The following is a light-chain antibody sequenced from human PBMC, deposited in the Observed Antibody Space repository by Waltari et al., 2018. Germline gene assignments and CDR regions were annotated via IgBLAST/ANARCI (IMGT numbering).Light chain of an antibody. CDR1: QGISND. V-gene: IGKV1-6*01. J-gene: IGKJ1*01. CDR2: AAS. CDR3: LQDYNYPPT. Sequence: AIQMTQSPSSLSASLGDSVTLTCRASQGISNDLGWYQQKPGNATKRLIYAASRLQSGVPSRFSGSGSGTDCTLTISSLQAEDWATYYCLQDYNYPPTFGQGTKVEIK.